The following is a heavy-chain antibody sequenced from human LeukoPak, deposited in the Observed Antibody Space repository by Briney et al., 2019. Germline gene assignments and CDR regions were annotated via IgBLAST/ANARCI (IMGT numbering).Heavy chain of an antibody. J-gene: IGHJ5*02. D-gene: IGHD3-22*01. CDR1: GGTFSSYT. Sequence: ASVTVSCKASGGTFSSYTISWVRQAPGQGLEWMGRIIPILGIANYAQKFQGRVTITADKSTSTAYMELSSLRSEDTAVYYCARDGYYDSSGYRLDPWGQGTLVTVSS. CDR2: IIPILGIA. V-gene: IGHV1-69*04. CDR3: ARDGYYDSSGYRLDP.